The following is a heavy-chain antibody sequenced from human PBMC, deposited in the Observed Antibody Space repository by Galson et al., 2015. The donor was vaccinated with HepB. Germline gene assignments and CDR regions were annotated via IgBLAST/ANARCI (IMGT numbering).Heavy chain of an antibody. CDR3: ARGAYSRVIWLQRGGRYFDL. J-gene: IGHJ2*01. Sequence: ETLSLTCAVYGGSFSGYYWSWIRQPPGKGLEWIGEINHSGSTNYNPSLKSRFTISVDTSKNQYSLKLSSVTAADTAVYYCARGAYSRVIWLQRGGRYFDLSGRGTLVTVSS. D-gene: IGHD5-24*01. CDR2: INHSGST. CDR1: GGSFSGYY. V-gene: IGHV4-34*01.